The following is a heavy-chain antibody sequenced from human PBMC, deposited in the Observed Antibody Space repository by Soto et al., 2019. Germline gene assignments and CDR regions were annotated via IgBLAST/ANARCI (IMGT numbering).Heavy chain of an antibody. CDR2: ISGGGGTT. CDR1: GFTFSSYA. D-gene: IGHD1-1*01. V-gene: IGHV3-23*01. J-gene: IGHJ5*02. Sequence: GGSLRLSCAASGFTFSSYAMSWVRQAPGKGLEWVSSISGGGGTTYYADSVRGRFTISRDNSKNTLYLQMNSLSAEDTAVYYCAKDRTTPGTTVRFDPWGQGTLVTVSS. CDR3: AKDRTTPGTTVRFDP.